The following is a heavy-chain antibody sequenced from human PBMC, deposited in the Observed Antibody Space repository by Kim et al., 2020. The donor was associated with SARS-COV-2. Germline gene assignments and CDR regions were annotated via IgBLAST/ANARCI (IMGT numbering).Heavy chain of an antibody. D-gene: IGHD3-22*01. Sequence: GESLKISCKGSGYDFSGYWIGWVRQMPGKGLEWMGIIYPDDSDTRYGASFEGRVTISADKSISTAFLQWNSLKASDTAMYYCALSMTPGGTPWSWFDPWGQGTLVTVSS. V-gene: IGHV5-51*01. CDR3: ALSMTPGGTPWSWFDP. CDR2: IYPDDSDT. J-gene: IGHJ5*02. CDR1: GYDFSGYW.